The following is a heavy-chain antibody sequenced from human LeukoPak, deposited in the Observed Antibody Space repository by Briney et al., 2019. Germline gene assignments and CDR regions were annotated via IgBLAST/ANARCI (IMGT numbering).Heavy chain of an antibody. V-gene: IGHV3-23*01. Sequence: GGSLRLSCAASGFTFSSYGMSWVRQAPGKGLEWVSAISGSGGSTYYADSVKGRFTISRDNSKNTLYLQMNSLRAEDTAVYYCARHPEHYSSSWYFRIGPNWFDPWGQGTLVTVSS. J-gene: IGHJ5*02. CDR2: ISGSGGST. D-gene: IGHD6-13*01. CDR3: ARHPEHYSSSWYFRIGPNWFDP. CDR1: GFTFSSYG.